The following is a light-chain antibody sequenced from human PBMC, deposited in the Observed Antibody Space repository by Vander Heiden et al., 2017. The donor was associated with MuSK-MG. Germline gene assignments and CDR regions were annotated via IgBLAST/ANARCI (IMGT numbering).Light chain of an antibody. J-gene: IGLJ2*01. CDR3: CSYEGSSTCGV. Sequence: QSALTQPASVSGSPGQSIPLSCTGASSDVGSYNLVPWYQQHPGKAPKLMIDEGSKRPSGVSNRFSGAKSGNTASLTISGLQAEDEAEYYCCSYEGSSTCGVFGGGTKLTVL. CDR2: EGS. CDR1: SSDVGSYNL. V-gene: IGLV2-23*01.